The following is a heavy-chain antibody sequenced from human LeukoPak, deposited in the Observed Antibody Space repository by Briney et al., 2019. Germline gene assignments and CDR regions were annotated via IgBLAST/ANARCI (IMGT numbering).Heavy chain of an antibody. Sequence: ASVKVSCKASGYTFTGYYMHWVRQAPGQALEWMGWITPFNGNTNYAQKFQDRVTITRDRSMSTAYMELSSLRSEDTAMYYCASSVSGYSSYFDYWGQGTLVTVSS. CDR3: ASSVSGYSSYFDY. CDR2: ITPFNGNT. D-gene: IGHD3-22*01. J-gene: IGHJ4*02. CDR1: GYTFTGYY. V-gene: IGHV1-45*02.